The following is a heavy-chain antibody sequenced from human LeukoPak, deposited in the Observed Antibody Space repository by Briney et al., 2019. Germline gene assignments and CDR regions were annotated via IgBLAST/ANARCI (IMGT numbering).Heavy chain of an antibody. V-gene: IGHV3-21*01. CDR1: GFTFNTYT. D-gene: IGHD2-21*01. Sequence: GGSLRLSCAASGFTFNTYTMNWVRQAPGKVLEWVSAISGSGGSTYYADSVKGRFTISRDNAKNSLYLQMNSLRAEDTAVYYCASCGYYYYYMDVWGKGTTVTVSS. CDR2: ISGSGGST. CDR3: ASCGYYYYYMDV. J-gene: IGHJ6*03.